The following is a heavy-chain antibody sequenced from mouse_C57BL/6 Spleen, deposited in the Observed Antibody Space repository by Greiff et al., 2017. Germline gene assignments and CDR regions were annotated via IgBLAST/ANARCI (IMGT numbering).Heavy chain of an antibody. D-gene: IGHD2-3*01. J-gene: IGHJ2*01. CDR3: ARHRDGYYFDY. Sequence: EVQVVESGGDLVKPGGSLKLSRAASGFTFSSYGMSWVRQTPDKRLEWVATISSGGSYTYYPDSVKGRFTISRDNAQNTLYLQMSSLKSEDTAMYYCARHRDGYYFDYWGQGTTLTVSS. V-gene: IGHV5-6*01. CDR2: ISSGGSYT. CDR1: GFTFSSYG.